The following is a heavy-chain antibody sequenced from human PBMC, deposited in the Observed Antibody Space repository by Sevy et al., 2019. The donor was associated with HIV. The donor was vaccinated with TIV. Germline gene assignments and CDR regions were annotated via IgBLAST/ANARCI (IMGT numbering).Heavy chain of an antibody. V-gene: IGHV1-8*02. CDR1: GYTFSGYD. CDR3: ARADLDSSTFFYYYGMDV. J-gene: IGHJ6*02. CDR2: MNPDSGRR. D-gene: IGHD6-13*01. Sequence: ASVKVSCKASGYTFSGYDINWVRQATGQGLEWMGWMNPDSGRRGYAPKFQGRVTMTTNTSIDTADMELRRLRSEGSAVYYCARADLDSSTFFYYYGMDVWGQGTTVTVSS.